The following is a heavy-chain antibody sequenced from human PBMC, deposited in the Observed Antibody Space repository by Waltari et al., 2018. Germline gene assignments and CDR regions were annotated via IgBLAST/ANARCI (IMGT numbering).Heavy chain of an antibody. D-gene: IGHD2-8*02. CDR2: IIPIFGKA. J-gene: IGHJ4*02. CDR3: ARGLRVAGWFIY. CDR1: GGTFRSSA. V-gene: IGHV1-69*13. Sequence: QVQLVQSGAEVKKPGSSVKVSCKASGGTFRSSAISCVRQAPGHGLEWMGGIIPIFGKANYAQKCQGRVTSTADESTSTAYMELSSLRSEDTAVYYCARGLRVAGWFIYWGQGTLVTVSS.